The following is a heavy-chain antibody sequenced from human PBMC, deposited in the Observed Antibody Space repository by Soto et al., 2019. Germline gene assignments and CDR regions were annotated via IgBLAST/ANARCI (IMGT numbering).Heavy chain of an antibody. D-gene: IGHD5-12*01. V-gene: IGHV3-7*01. Sequence: EVQLVESGGGLVQPGGSLRLSCAASGFTFSNYWMSWVRQAPGKGLEWVANIKQDGSEKHYVDSVKGRFTISRDNAKNSVYLQMNSLRAEDKAVYYCARAVGGYDSYWGQGALVTVSS. J-gene: IGHJ4*02. CDR1: GFTFSNYW. CDR3: ARAVGGYDSY. CDR2: IKQDGSEK.